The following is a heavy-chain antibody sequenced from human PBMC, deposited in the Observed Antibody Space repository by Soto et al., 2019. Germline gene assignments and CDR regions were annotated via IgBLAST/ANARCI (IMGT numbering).Heavy chain of an antibody. D-gene: IGHD3-9*01. J-gene: IGHJ4*02. V-gene: IGHV3-30*18. Sequence: GGSLRLSCAASGFTFSSYGMHWVRQAPGKGLEWVAVISYDGSNKYYADSVKGRFTISRDNSKNTLYLQMNSLRAEDTAVYYCAKGQTLGILRYFDWSLDYWGQGTLVTVPQ. CDR2: ISYDGSNK. CDR1: GFTFSSYG. CDR3: AKGQTLGILRYFDWSLDY.